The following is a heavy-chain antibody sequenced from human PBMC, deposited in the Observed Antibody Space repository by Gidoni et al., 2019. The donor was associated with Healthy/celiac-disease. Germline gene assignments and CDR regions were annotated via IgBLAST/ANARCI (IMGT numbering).Heavy chain of an antibody. CDR1: GYTLTELS. V-gene: IGHV1-24*01. Sequence: QVQLVQSGAEVKKPGASVKVSCKVSGYTLTELSMHWVRPAPGKGLEWMGGFDPEDGETSYAQKFQGRVTMTEDTSTDTAYMELSSLRSEDTAVYYCATMKGWLQPNWYFDLWGRGTLVTVSS. CDR3: ATMKGWLQPNWYFDL. J-gene: IGHJ2*01. D-gene: IGHD5-18*01. CDR2: FDPEDGET.